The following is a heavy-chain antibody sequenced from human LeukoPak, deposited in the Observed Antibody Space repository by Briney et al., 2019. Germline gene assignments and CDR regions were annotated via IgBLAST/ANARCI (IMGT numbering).Heavy chain of an antibody. V-gene: IGHV4-38-2*02. CDR2: IYHSGST. D-gene: IGHD6-13*01. CDR3: AREEYSSDWYGHDS. J-gene: IGHJ4*02. Sequence: PSETLSLTCTVSGYSLSSGYYWGWIRQPPGKGLEWIGSIYHSGSTFDNPSLKSRVTLSVDTSKNQFSLRLTSVTAADTAFYYCAREEYSSDWYGHDSWGQGTLVTVSS. CDR1: GYSLSSGYY.